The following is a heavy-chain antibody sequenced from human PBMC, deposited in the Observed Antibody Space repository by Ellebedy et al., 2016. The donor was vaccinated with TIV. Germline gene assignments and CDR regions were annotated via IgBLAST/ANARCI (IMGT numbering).Heavy chain of an antibody. V-gene: IGHV3-48*02. CDR2: ISGSGTTI. J-gene: IGHJ4*02. D-gene: IGHD2/OR15-2a*01. CDR3: ARDLSN. Sequence: PGGSLRLSCEASGFTFSTYSMNWVRQAPGKGLEWVSYISGSGTTIYYADSVKGRLPISRDNAKNSLFLQMNSLRDEDTALYYCARDLSNWGQGTLVTVSS. CDR1: GFTFSTYS.